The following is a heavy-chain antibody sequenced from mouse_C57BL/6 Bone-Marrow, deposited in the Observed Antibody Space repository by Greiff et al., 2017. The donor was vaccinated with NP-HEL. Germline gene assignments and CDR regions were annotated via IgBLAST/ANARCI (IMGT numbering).Heavy chain of an antibody. D-gene: IGHD1-1*01. CDR3: ARDQDYGSSGAY. Sequence: EVMLVESGGGLVKPGGSLKLSCAASGFTFSSYAMSWVRQTPEKRLEWVATISDGGSYTYYPDNVKGRFTISRDNAKNNLYLQMSHLKSEDTAMYYCARDQDYGSSGAYWGQGTLVTVSA. V-gene: IGHV5-4*01. CDR2: ISDGGSYT. J-gene: IGHJ3*01. CDR1: GFTFSSYA.